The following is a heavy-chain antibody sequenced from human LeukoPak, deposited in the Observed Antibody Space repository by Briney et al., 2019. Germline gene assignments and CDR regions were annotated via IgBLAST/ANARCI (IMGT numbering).Heavy chain of an antibody. V-gene: IGHV4-39*01. CDR1: GGSISSSSYY. Sequence: SETLSLTCTVSGGSISSSSYYWGWIRQPPGKGLEWIGSIYYSGSTYYNPSLKSRVTISADTSKNQFSLKLSSVTAADTAVYYCARHDKNYDYVWGSYRPNALDYWGQGTLVTVSS. CDR2: IYYSGST. CDR3: ARHDKNYDYVWGSYRPNALDY. J-gene: IGHJ4*02. D-gene: IGHD3-16*02.